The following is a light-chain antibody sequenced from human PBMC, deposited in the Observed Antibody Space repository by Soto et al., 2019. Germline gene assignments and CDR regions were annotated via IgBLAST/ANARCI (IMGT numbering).Light chain of an antibody. Sequence: QSVLTQPASVSGSPGQSITISCTGTSSDVGAYNYVSGYQQLPDKAPKLMIYDVTYRPSGVSNRFSGSKSGNTASLPISGLQAEDEADYFCSSYTTSSTLVFGGGTKLTVL. J-gene: IGLJ3*02. CDR1: SSDVGAYNY. V-gene: IGLV2-14*03. CDR2: DVT. CDR3: SSYTTSSTLV.